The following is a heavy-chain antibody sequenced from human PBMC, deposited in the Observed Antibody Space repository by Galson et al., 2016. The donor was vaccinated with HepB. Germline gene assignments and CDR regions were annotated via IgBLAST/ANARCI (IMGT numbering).Heavy chain of an antibody. Sequence: SLRLSCAASGFTFSSYGMHWVRQAPGKGLEWVSLIYTGGSTWYADSVKGRFTISRDNSKNTVYLQMNSLRAEDTAVYYCARDEFYESAFDIWGQGTMVTVSS. V-gene: IGHV3-53*01. CDR3: ARDEFYESAFDI. J-gene: IGHJ3*02. CDR1: GFTFSSYG. CDR2: IYTGGST. D-gene: IGHD2/OR15-2a*01.